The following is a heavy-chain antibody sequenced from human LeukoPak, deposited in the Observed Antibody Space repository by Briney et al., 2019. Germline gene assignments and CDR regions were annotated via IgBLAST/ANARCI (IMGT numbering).Heavy chain of an antibody. J-gene: IGHJ4*02. CDR2: ISGSGGST. CDR1: GFTFSSYA. V-gene: IGHV3-23*01. Sequence: QPGASLRLSCAASGFTFSSYAMSWVRQAPGKGLEWVSAISGSGGSTYYADSVKGRFTISRDNSKNTLYLQMYSLRAEDTAVYYCALGVRGVTFDYWGQGTLVTVSS. D-gene: IGHD3-10*01. CDR3: ALGVRGVTFDY.